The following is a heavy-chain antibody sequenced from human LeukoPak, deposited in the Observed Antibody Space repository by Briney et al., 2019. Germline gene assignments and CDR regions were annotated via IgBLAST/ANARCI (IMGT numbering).Heavy chain of an antibody. J-gene: IGHJ4*02. CDR2: IIPILGIA. CDR3: ARDRFDPTVRYFDWSADSHPNYYFDY. D-gene: IGHD3-9*01. Sequence: VASVKVSCKASGYTFTSYGISWVRQAPGQGLEWMGRIIPILGIANYAQKFQGRVTITADKSTSTAYMELSSLRSEDTAVYYCARDRFDPTVRYFDWSADSHPNYYFDYWGQGTLVTVSS. CDR1: GYTFTSYG. V-gene: IGHV1-69*04.